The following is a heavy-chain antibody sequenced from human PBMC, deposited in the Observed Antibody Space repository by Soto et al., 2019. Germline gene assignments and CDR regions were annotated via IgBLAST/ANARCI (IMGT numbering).Heavy chain of an antibody. CDR2: IIPISGAV. CDR1: GGTFTNYA. CDR3: ARTTTAYNWFDL. Sequence: QVQMVQSGAEVKKPWSSVKVSCKASGGTFTNYALNWVRQAPGQGLEWMGGIIPISGAVNYAQKFQGRVTITADESTSTVYMALSSLRSENTAVYYCARTTTAYNWFDLWGQGTVVTVSS. V-gene: IGHV1-69*01. J-gene: IGHJ5*02. D-gene: IGHD4-17*01.